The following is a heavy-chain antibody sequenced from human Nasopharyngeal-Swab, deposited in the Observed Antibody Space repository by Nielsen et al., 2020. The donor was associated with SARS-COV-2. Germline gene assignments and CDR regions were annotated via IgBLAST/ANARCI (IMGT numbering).Heavy chain of an antibody. V-gene: IGHV4-34*01. CDR1: GGAFSGFY. J-gene: IGHJ6*02. CDR2: INPSGST. D-gene: IGHD1-1*01. CDR3: ARGRRERAPRYYYYGMDV. Sequence: SETLSLTCAVYGGAFSGFYWSWIRQSPGEGLEWIGEINPSGSTDYNPSLKGRVSMSVDTSKNQVFLNLRPVTAADTALYYCARGRRERAPRYYYYGMDVWGQGTTVTVS.